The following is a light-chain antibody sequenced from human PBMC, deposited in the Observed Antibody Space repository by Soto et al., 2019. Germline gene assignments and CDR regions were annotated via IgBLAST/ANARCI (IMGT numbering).Light chain of an antibody. CDR3: QQYDTAPPLT. Sequence: EIVLTQSPGTLSLSPGDRATLSCRASQSVRSNYLAWYQQKPGQAPRLLLYGASSRATGIPDRFSGSGSGTDFTLTISRLEPEDFAVYYWQQYDTAPPLTFGGGTKVEIK. CDR2: GAS. CDR1: QSVRSNY. J-gene: IGKJ4*02. V-gene: IGKV3-20*01.